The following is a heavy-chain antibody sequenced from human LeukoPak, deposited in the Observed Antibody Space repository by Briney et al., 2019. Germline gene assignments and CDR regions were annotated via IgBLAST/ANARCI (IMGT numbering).Heavy chain of an antibody. CDR2: IYYSGST. CDR1: GGSISSGGYY. V-gene: IGHV4-31*03. J-gene: IGHJ4*02. Sequence: SETLSLTCTVSGGSISSGGYYWSWIRQHPGKGLEWIGYIYYSGSTYYNPSLKSRVTISVDTSKNQFSLKLSSVTAADTAVYYCARDKHLGSGWPKLPFGYWGQGTLVTVSS. CDR3: ARDKHLGSGWPKLPFGY. D-gene: IGHD6-19*01.